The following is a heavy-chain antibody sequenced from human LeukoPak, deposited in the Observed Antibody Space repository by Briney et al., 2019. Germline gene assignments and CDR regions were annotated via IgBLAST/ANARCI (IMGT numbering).Heavy chain of an antibody. Sequence: VASVKVSCKASGYTFTDYHIHWVRQAPGQGLEWMGRINPNSGGTHSAQKFQGRVAVTTDTSISTAYMELTRLTSDDTAVYYCARDGDIVYDSLYYYYYLDVWGEGTMVTVSS. D-gene: IGHD5/OR15-5a*01. J-gene: IGHJ6*03. CDR1: GYTFTDYH. CDR2: INPNSGGT. V-gene: IGHV1-2*06. CDR3: ARDGDIVYDSLYYYYYLDV.